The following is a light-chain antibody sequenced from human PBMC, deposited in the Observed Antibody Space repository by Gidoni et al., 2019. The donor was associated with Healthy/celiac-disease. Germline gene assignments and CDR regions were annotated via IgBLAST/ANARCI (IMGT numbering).Light chain of an antibody. CDR3: QQYNSYLYT. V-gene: IGKV1-5*03. Sequence: DIQMTQSPSTLSASVGDRVTITCRASQSISSWLAWYQQKPGKAPKLLIYKASSLESGVPSRFSGSGSGIEFTLTISSLQPDDFATYYCQQYNSYLYTFGQXTKLEIK. CDR2: KAS. CDR1: QSISSW. J-gene: IGKJ2*01.